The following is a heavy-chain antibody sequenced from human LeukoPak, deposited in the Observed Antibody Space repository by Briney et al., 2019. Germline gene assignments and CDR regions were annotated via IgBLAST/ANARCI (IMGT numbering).Heavy chain of an antibody. CDR3: ARGPPDLLRYFDWSQSHDAFDI. D-gene: IGHD3-9*01. Sequence: SETLSLTCAVYGGSFSGYYWSWIRQPPGKGLEWIGEINHSGSTNYNPSLKSRVTISVDTSKNQFSLKLSSVTAADTAVYYCARGPPDLLRYFDWSQSHDAFDIWGQGTMVTVSS. CDR1: GGSFSGYY. CDR2: INHSGST. J-gene: IGHJ3*02. V-gene: IGHV4-34*01.